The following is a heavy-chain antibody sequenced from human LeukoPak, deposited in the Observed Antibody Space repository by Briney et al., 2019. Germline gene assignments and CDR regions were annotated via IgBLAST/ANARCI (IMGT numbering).Heavy chain of an antibody. CDR3: ARHYWRGGEAGYAFDI. J-gene: IGHJ3*02. CDR1: GGSISTYY. CDR2: IYTSGST. Sequence: PSETLSLTCTVSGGSISTYYWSWIRQPAGKGLEWVGRIYTSGSTNYNPSLTSRGTMSVDTSKNQFSLRLSSVTAADTAVYYCARHYWRGGEAGYAFDIWGQGTMVTVSS. D-gene: IGHD2-21*01. V-gene: IGHV4-4*07.